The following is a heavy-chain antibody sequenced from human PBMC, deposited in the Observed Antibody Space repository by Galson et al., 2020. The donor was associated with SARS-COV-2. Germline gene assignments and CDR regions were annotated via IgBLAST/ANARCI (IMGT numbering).Heavy chain of an antibody. J-gene: IGHJ3*02. CDR1: GFTFHDYA. Sequence: SLKISCAASGFTFHDYALHWVRQVPGKGLEWVSGITWDSGFMVYADSVKGRFTISRDNAKNSLYLQMNSLRPEDTAFYYCAKRRARGKGAFDIWGQGTMVIVSS. CDR2: ITWDSGFM. D-gene: IGHD3-16*01. V-gene: IGHV3-9*01. CDR3: AKRRARGKGAFDI.